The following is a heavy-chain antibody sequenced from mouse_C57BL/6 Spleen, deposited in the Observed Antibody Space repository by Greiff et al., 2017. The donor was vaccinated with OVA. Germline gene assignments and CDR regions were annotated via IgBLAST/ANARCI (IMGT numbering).Heavy chain of an antibody. Sequence: VQLQQSVAELVKPGASVKLSCTASGFTITNSYMHWVKQRPEQGLEWIGRIDPANGNTNYAPKFQGKATMTADTSSNTAYLPLSSLTSDDTAINYCARDALGDYWGQGTTLTVSS. CDR1: GFTITNSY. J-gene: IGHJ2*01. V-gene: IGHV14-3*01. CDR2: IDPANGNT. CDR3: ARDALGDY. D-gene: IGHD3-3*01.